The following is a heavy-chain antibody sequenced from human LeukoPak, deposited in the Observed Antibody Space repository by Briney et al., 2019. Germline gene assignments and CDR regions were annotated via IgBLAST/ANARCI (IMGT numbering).Heavy chain of an antibody. CDR1: GGSISRHF. V-gene: IGHV4-4*07. CDR2: IYTSGST. Sequence: QASETLSLTCTVSGGSISRHFWSWIRQPAGKGLEWIGRIYTSGSTDCNPSLKSRVSMSVDTSKNQFSLKLTSMTAADTAVYYCARLDGYYEYYFDHWGQGTQVTVSS. D-gene: IGHD3-22*01. J-gene: IGHJ4*02. CDR3: ARLDGYYEYYFDH.